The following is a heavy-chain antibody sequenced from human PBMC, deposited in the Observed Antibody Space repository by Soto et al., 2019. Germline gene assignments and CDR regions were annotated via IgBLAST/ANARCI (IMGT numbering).Heavy chain of an antibody. CDR3: ANSHAGAHITAAVH. CDR1: GGSISSGGYS. CDR2: INHSGGT. J-gene: IGHJ4*02. V-gene: IGHV4-30-2*01. Sequence: QLQLQESGSGLVKPSQTLSLTCAVSGGSISSGGYSLSWIRQPPGKGLEWIGYINHSGGTYYKPSLKSRLTRSVYRSKIQFSLKLSSVTAADTAGYYWANSHAGAHITAAVHWGQGTLVSFS. D-gene: IGHD6-13*01.